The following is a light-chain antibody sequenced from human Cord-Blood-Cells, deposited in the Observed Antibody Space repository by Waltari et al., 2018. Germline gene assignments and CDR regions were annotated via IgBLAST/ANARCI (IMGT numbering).Light chain of an antibody. V-gene: IGLV3-21*04. Sequence: SYVLTQPPSVSVAPGKTARITCGGNNIGSKSVHWYQQKPGQAPVLVIYYDSDRPSGSPWRFSGSNSGNTATLTISRGEAGDEADYYCQVWDSSSDHVVFGGGTKLTVL. CDR3: QVWDSSSDHVV. CDR1: NIGSKS. CDR2: YDS. J-gene: IGLJ2*01.